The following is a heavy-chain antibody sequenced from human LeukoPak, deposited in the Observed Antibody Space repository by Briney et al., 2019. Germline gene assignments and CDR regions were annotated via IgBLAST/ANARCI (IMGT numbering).Heavy chain of an antibody. Sequence: GGSLRLSCAASGFTFNYYAINWVRQAPGKGLEWVAIISDDGTHQYYADSVKGRFTISRDDSKNMVFLQMNSLRPEDSAVYYCARDDVGLATTAHYFDSWGQGTLVTVS. CDR1: GFTFNYYA. D-gene: IGHD5-24*01. V-gene: IGHV3-30-3*01. J-gene: IGHJ4*02. CDR2: ISDDGTHQ. CDR3: ARDDVGLATTAHYFDS.